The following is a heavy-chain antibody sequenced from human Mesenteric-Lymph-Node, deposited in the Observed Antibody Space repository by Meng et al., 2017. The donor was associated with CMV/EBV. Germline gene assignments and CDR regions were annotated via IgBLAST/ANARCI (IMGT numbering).Heavy chain of an antibody. Sequence: GESLKISCAASGFTFSGYYMSWIRQAPGKGLEWVSCITSSGTTIYYADSVKGRFTVSRDNAKNSLYLQMNSLRAEDTAVYYCARDRRHYGDSSGYGSLDYWGQGTLVTVSS. CDR3: ARDRRHYGDSSGYGSLDY. CDR2: ITSSGTTI. V-gene: IGHV3-11*04. J-gene: IGHJ4*02. D-gene: IGHD3-22*01. CDR1: GFTFSGYY.